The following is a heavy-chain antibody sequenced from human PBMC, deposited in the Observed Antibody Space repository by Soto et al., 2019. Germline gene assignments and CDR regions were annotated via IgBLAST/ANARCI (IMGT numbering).Heavy chain of an antibody. J-gene: IGHJ4*02. CDR2: ISYDGSNK. Sequence: QVQLVESGGGVVQPGRSLRLSCAASGFTFSSYAMHWVRQAPGKGLEWVAVISYDGSNKYYADSVKGRFTISRDNFENTLYLQLSFLGPEDTAVYYCARGANFHDRSGPDYWGQGTLVTVSS. CDR1: GFTFSSYA. V-gene: IGHV3-30-3*01. D-gene: IGHD3-22*01. CDR3: ARGANFHDRSGPDY.